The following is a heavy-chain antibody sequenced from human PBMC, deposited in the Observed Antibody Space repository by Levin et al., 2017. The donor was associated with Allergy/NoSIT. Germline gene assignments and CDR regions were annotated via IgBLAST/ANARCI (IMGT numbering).Heavy chain of an antibody. J-gene: IGHJ6*02. CDR1: GGTFSSYA. CDR2: IIPIFGTA. V-gene: IGHV1-69*13. CDR3: ARDHRHSGYDFYYYGMDV. D-gene: IGHD5-12*01. Sequence: SVKVSCKASGGTFSSYAISWVRQAPGQGLEWMGGIIPIFGTANYAQKFQGRVTITADESTSTAYMELSSLRSEDTAVYYCARDHRHSGYDFYYYGMDVWGQGTTVTVSS.